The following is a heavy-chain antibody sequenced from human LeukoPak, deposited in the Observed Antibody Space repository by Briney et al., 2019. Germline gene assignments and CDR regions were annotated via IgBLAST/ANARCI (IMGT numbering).Heavy chain of an antibody. V-gene: IGHV3-23*01. D-gene: IGHD5-18*01. CDR2: ISASGGRT. J-gene: IGHJ4*02. Sequence: GGSLRLSCAASGFTSSFYAMSWVRQAPGKELEWVSGISASGGRTYYADSMKGRITISRDKSKNTLYLQMNSLRAEDTAVYYCAKVWGYNYGFDYWGQGTPVTVSS. CDR3: AKVWGYNYGFDY. CDR1: GFTSSFYA.